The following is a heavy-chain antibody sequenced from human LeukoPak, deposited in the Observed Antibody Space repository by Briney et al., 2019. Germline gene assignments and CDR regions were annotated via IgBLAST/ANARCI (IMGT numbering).Heavy chain of an antibody. J-gene: IGHJ4*02. CDR3: ARDFGYTYGHGSDY. V-gene: IGHV3-30-3*01. D-gene: IGHD5-18*01. CDR1: GFTFSRYT. Sequence: GGSLRLSCAGAGFTFSRYTMHWVRQAPGKGLDWVALILSDGSNKYYANSVKGRFTISRDNSENTLFLQMNSLRAEDTAVYYCARDFGYTYGHGSDYWGQGTLVTASS. CDR2: ILSDGSNK.